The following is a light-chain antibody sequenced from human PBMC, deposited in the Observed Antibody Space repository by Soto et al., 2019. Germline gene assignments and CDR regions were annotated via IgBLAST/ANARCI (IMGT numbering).Light chain of an antibody. J-gene: IGLJ2*01. V-gene: IGLV2-14*03. CDR3: SSYTSSTTLVV. CDR2: EVS. CDR1: SSDVGSHNY. Sequence: QSVLTQPASVSGSPGQSITISCTGTSSDVGSHNYVSWYQQHPGKAPKLMIYEVSNRPSGVSNRFSGSKSGNTASLTISGLHAEDEADYYCSSYTSSTTLVVFGGGTKLTVL.